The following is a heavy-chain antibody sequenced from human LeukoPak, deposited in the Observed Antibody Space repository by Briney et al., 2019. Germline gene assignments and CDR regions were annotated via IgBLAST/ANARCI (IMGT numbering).Heavy chain of an antibody. D-gene: IGHD4-17*01. CDR3: ASLNTVTTSSDDY. CDR1: GGSISSSSYY. J-gene: IGHJ4*02. Sequence: SETLSLTCTVSGGSISSSSYYWGWIRQPPGKGLEGIGSIYYSGSTYYNPSLKSRVTISVDTSKNQFSLKLSSVTAADTAVYYCASLNTVTTSSDDYWGQGTLVTVSS. CDR2: IYYSGST. V-gene: IGHV4-39*01.